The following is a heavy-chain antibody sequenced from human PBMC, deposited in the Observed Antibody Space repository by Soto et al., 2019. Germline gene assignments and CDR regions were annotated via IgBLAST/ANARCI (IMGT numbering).Heavy chain of an antibody. CDR1: GFTFNNYG. CDR3: ARRQIPPPTRGAANARGGMDV. Sequence: QVQLVESGGGVVQPGRSLRPSCAASGFTFNNYGMHWVRQAPGKGLEWLAVIWNDGSNNYYANSVKGRFTISRDNSKNTLYLQMNSLRAEDTAVYYYARRQIPPPTRGAANARGGMDVWGQGTTVTVSS. J-gene: IGHJ6*02. V-gene: IGHV3-33*01. D-gene: IGHD6-13*01. CDR2: IWNDGSNN.